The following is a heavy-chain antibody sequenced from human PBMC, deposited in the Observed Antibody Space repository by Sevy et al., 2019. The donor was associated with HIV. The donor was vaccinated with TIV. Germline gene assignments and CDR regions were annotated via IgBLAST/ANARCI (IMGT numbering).Heavy chain of an antibody. CDR3: TGVRGPFGWSDP. V-gene: IGHV4-30-4*01. J-gene: IGHJ5*02. CDR1: GGSINNPDFN. CDR2: VYYSGNT. Sequence: SETLSLTCSVSGGSINNPDFNWSWVRQPPGRGLEWIGSVYYSGNTYYSPSLKTRASLSIDTSKNQFSLDLHSVTAADTAVYYCTGVRGPFGWSDPWGQGTLVTVSS. D-gene: IGHD3-10*01.